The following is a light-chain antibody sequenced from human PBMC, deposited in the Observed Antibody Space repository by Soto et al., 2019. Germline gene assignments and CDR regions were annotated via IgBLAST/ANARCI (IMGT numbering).Light chain of an antibody. J-gene: IGLJ1*01. Sequence: QSALTQPASVSGSPGQSITISCTGTSSDVGGYNYVSWYQQHPGKAPKLTIYDVSTRPSRVSNRFSGSKSGNTASLTISGLQAEDEADYYCSSYTSDITPYVFGAGTKLTVL. V-gene: IGLV2-14*01. CDR3: SSYTSDITPYV. CDR1: SSDVGGYNY. CDR2: DVS.